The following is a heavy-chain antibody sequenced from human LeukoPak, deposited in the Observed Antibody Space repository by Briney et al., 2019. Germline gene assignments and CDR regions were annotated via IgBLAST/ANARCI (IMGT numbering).Heavy chain of an antibody. Sequence: GGSLRLSCAGSGFTFSSFSMNWVRQAPGKGLEWVSYISSSSGTIYYADSVKGRFTISRDNAKKSLYLQMNSLRDEDTAVYYCARVEFDSSGYYGVHNGMDVWGQGTTVTVSS. CDR3: ARVEFDSSGYYGVHNGMDV. D-gene: IGHD3-22*01. J-gene: IGHJ6*02. V-gene: IGHV3-48*02. CDR1: GFTFSSFS. CDR2: ISSSSGTI.